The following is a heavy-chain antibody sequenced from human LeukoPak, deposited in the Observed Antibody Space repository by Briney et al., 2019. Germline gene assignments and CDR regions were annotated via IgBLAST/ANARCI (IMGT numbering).Heavy chain of an antibody. CDR2: IDPKTAGT. D-gene: IGHD6-13*01. Sequence: GASVKVSCKASGNTLTDYFLHWLRQTPGQGLEWLGWIDPKTAGTNYAQKFQGRVIMTRDTSITTAYMELNRLTSDDTAVYYCARDIAPAGAWWFDSWGQGTLVTVSS. CDR3: ARDIAPAGAWWFDS. J-gene: IGHJ5*01. V-gene: IGHV1-2*02. CDR1: GNTLTDYF.